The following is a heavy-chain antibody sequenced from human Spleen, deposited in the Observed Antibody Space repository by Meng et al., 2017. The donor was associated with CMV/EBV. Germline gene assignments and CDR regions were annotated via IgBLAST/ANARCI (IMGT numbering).Heavy chain of an antibody. CDR2: ISSSSYI. V-gene: IGHV3-21*01. J-gene: IGHJ6*02. Sequence: GESLKISCAASGFTFSSYSMNWVRQAPGKGLEWVSSISSSSYIYYADSVKGRFTISRDNAKNSLYLQMNSLRAEDTAVYYCARGYCSSTSCLYYYGMDVWGQGTTVTVSS. CDR3: ARGYCSSTSCLYYYGMDV. CDR1: GFTFSSYS. D-gene: IGHD2-2*01.